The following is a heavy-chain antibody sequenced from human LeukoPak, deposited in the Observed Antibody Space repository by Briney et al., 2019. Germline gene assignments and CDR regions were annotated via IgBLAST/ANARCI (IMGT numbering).Heavy chain of an antibody. CDR3: AREDYCSSTSCYDGYFDY. V-gene: IGHV3-30*04. D-gene: IGHD2-2*01. Sequence: GGSLRLSCAASGFTFSSYAMHWVRQAPGKGLEWVAVISYDGSNKYYADSVKGRFTISRDNSKNTLYLQMNSLRAEDTAVYYCAREDYCSSTSCYDGYFDYWGQGTLVTVSS. CDR2: ISYDGSNK. J-gene: IGHJ4*02. CDR1: GFTFSSYA.